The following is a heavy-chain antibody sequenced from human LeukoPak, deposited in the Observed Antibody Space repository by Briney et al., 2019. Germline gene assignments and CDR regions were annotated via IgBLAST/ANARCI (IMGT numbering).Heavy chain of an antibody. V-gene: IGHV4-34*01. CDR3: ARGYSYGYGRLSGFDY. J-gene: IGHJ4*02. Sequence: SETLSLTCAVYGGSFSGYYWSWIRQPPGKGLEWIGEINHSGSTNYNPSLKSRVTISVDTSKNQFSLKLSSVTAADTAVYYCARGYSYGYGRLSGFDYWGQGTLVTVSS. D-gene: IGHD5-18*01. CDR2: INHSGST. CDR1: GGSFSGYY.